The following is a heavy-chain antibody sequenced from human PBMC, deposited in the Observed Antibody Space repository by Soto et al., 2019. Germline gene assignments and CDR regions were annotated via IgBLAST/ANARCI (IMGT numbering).Heavy chain of an antibody. CDR2: IYYSGST. CDR3: ARGLGYSSSWYGGNWFDP. CDR1: GGSISSGDYY. J-gene: IGHJ5*02. D-gene: IGHD6-13*01. Sequence: PSETLSLTCTVSGGSISSGDYYWSWIRQPPGKGLEWIGYIYYSGSTYYNPSLKSRVTISVDTSKNQFSLKLSSVTAADTAVYYCARGLGYSSSWYGGNWFDPWGQGTLVTVPQ. V-gene: IGHV4-30-4*01.